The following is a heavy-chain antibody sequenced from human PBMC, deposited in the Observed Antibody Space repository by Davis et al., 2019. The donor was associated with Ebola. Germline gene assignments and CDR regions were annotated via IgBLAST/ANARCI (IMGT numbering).Heavy chain of an antibody. CDR3: ARVGDILTGYRHFDI. CDR2: ISSSSSYT. J-gene: IGHJ3*02. V-gene: IGHV3-11*06. Sequence: PGGSLRLSCAASGFTFSDYYMSWIRQAPGKGLEWVSYISSSSSYTNYADSVKGRFTISRDNAKNSLYLQMNSLRAEDTAVYYCARVGDILTGYRHFDIWGQGTMVTVSS. CDR1: GFTFSDYY. D-gene: IGHD3-9*01.